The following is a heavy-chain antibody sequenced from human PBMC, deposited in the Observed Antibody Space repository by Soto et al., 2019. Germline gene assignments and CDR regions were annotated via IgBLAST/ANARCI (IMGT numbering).Heavy chain of an antibody. CDR2: IIPIFGTA. CDR3: ARDGGYCSSTSPRDCDAFDI. Sequence: SVKVSCKASGYTFTGFYMHWVRQAPGQGLEWMGGIIPIFGTANYVQKFQGRVTITADESTSTAYMELSSLRSEDTAVYYCARDGGYCSSTSPRDCDAFDIWGQGTMVTVSS. CDR1: GYTFTGFY. V-gene: IGHV1-69*13. D-gene: IGHD2-2*01. J-gene: IGHJ3*02.